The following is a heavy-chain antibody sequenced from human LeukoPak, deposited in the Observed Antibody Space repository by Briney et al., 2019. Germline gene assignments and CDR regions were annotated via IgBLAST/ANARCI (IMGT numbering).Heavy chain of an antibody. CDR1: GGSISSGGYY. Sequence: SQTLSLTCTVSGGSISSGGYYWSWIRQHPGKGLEWIGYIYYSGSTYYNPSLKSRVTISVDTSKYQFSLKLCSVTAADTAVYYCARENYNWNYGSWYFDLWGRGTLVTVSS. D-gene: IGHD1-7*01. CDR3: ARENYNWNYGSWYFDL. V-gene: IGHV4-31*03. CDR2: IYYSGST. J-gene: IGHJ2*01.